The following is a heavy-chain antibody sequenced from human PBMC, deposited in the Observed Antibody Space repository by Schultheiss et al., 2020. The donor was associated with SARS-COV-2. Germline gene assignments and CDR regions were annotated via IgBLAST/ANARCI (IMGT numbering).Heavy chain of an antibody. D-gene: IGHD2-15*01. CDR1: GFTFSSYD. J-gene: IGHJ4*02. CDR3: AKDQDIVVVVAATPFDY. V-gene: IGHV3-21*01. CDR2: ISSSSSYI. Sequence: GGSLRLSCAASGFTFSSYDMHWVRQATGKGLEWVSSISSSSSYIYYADSVKGRFTISRDNAKNTLYLQMNSLRAEDTAVYYCAKDQDIVVVVAATPFDYWGQGTLVTVSS.